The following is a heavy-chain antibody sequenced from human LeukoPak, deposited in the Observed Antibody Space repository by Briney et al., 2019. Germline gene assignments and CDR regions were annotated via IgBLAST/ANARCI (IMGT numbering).Heavy chain of an antibody. CDR1: GYSFTSYC. V-gene: IGHV5-51*01. J-gene: IGHJ1*01. Sequence: GESLKISCKGSGYSFTSYCIGWVRQMPGKGLEWMGIIHPVDSDTRYSPSFQGLVTISADKSISTAYLQWSSLKASDTAICYCASCAGAAASNAEYFQSRGQGTLVTVSS. CDR3: ASCAGAAASNAEYFQS. D-gene: IGHD6-13*01. CDR2: IHPVDSDT.